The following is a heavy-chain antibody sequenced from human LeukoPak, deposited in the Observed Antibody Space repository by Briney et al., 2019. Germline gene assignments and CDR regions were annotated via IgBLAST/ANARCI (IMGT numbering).Heavy chain of an antibody. J-gene: IGHJ4*02. CDR1: GFTFSAYA. CDR2: IHGSSGRT. D-gene: IGHD6-13*01. CDR3: AKDQGSYSSSWFSDR. V-gene: IGHV3-23*01. Sequence: GGSLRLSCAASGFTFSAYAMNWVRQAPGRGLEWVSAIHGSSGRTYYVDSVRGRFTISRDNSQNTLYLQMNNLRVEDTALYYCAKDQGSYSSSWFSDRWGQGTLVIVSS.